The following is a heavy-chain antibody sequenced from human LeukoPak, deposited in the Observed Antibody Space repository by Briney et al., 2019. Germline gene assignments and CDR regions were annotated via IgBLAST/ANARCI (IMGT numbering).Heavy chain of an antibody. Sequence: GGSLRLSCAASGFTFSSYAMSWVRQAPGKGLEWVSAISGSGGSTYYADSVKGRFTISRDNSKNTLYLQMNSLRAEDTAVYYCAREGGGGIDIEPSFDYWGQGTLVTVSS. CDR2: ISGSGGST. V-gene: IGHV3-23*01. D-gene: IGHD2-15*01. CDR3: AREGGGGIDIEPSFDY. CDR1: GFTFSSYA. J-gene: IGHJ4*02.